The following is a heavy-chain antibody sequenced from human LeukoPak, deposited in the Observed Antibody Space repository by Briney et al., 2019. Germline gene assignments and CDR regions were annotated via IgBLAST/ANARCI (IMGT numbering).Heavy chain of an antibody. CDR1: GITFSNYP. Sequence: GGSLRLSCTASGITFSNYPMSWVRQAPGKGLEWVSTISGTGSNTCYADSVKGRFTISRDNSENTLYVQMNSLRVEDTAVYYCACGELLLFGYWGQGKLVTVSS. CDR3: ACGELLLFGY. V-gene: IGHV3-23*01. D-gene: IGHD3-10*01. J-gene: IGHJ4*02. CDR2: ISGTGSNT.